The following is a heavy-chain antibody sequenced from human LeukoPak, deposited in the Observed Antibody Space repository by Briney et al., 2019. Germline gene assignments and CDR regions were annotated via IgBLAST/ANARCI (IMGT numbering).Heavy chain of an antibody. Sequence: GGSLRLSCAASGFTFSSYGMHWVRQAPGKGLEWVAFIRYDGSNKYYADSVKGRFTISRDNSKNTLYLQMNSLRAEDTAVYYCARRVITTRWFDPWGQGTLVTVSS. CDR1: GFTFSSYG. D-gene: IGHD3-22*01. J-gene: IGHJ5*02. V-gene: IGHV3-30*02. CDR3: ARRVITTRWFDP. CDR2: IRYDGSNK.